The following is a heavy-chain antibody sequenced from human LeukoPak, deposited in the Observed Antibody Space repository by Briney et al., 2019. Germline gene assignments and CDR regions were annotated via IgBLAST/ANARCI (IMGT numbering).Heavy chain of an antibody. CDR3: ARLVVHYYDSSGYFGY. D-gene: IGHD3-22*01. CDR2: IGSTI. CDR1: GFTFSTYS. Sequence: PGGSLRLSCAASGFTFSTYSMSWVRQTPGKGLEWVSYIGSTIYYADSVKGRFTISRDNSKNTLYLQMNSLRAEDTAVYYCARLVVHYYDSSGYFGYWGQGTLVTVSS. V-gene: IGHV3-48*01. J-gene: IGHJ4*02.